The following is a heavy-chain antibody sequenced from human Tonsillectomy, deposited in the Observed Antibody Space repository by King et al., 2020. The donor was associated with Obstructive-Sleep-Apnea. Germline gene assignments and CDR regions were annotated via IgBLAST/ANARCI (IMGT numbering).Heavy chain of an antibody. Sequence: VQLQESGPGLVKPSETLSLTCTVSGYSISSGYYWGWIRQPPGKGLEWIGSIYHSGSTYYNPSLKSRVTISVDTSKNQFSLKLSSVTAADTAVYYCARASRHAFDIWGQGTMVTVSS. J-gene: IGHJ3*02. CDR1: GYSISSGYY. V-gene: IGHV4-38-2*02. CDR3: ARASRHAFDI. CDR2: IYHSGST.